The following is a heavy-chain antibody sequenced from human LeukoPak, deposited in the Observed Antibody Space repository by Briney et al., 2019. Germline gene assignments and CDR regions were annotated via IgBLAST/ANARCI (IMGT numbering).Heavy chain of an antibody. CDR3: ATDKMSYYYDSSGSRPLDY. D-gene: IGHD3-22*01. CDR2: FDPEDGET. Sequence: VSVKVSCKVSGYTLTELSMHWVRQAPGKGLEWMGGFDPEDGETIYAQKFQGRVTMTEDTSTDTAYMELSSLRSEDTAVYYCATDKMSYYYDSSGSRPLDYWGQGTLVTVSS. J-gene: IGHJ4*02. CDR1: GYTLTELS. V-gene: IGHV1-24*01.